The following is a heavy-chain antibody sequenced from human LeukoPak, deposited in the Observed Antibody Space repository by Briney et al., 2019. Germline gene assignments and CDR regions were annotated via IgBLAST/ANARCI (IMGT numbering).Heavy chain of an antibody. V-gene: IGHV5-51*01. CDR2: IYPGDSDT. CDR1: GYSFTSYW. D-gene: IGHD5-24*01. Sequence: PGESLKISCKGSGYSFTSYWIGWVRQMPGKGLEWMGIIYPGDSDTRYSPSFQGQVTISADKSISTAYLQWSSLKASDTAMYYCARHYRTGNNYAEGYFQHWGQGTLVTVSS. J-gene: IGHJ1*01. CDR3: ARHYRTGNNYAEGYFQH.